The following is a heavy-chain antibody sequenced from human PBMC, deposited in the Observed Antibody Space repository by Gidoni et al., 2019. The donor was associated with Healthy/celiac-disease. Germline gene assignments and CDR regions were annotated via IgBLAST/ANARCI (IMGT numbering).Heavy chain of an antibody. V-gene: IGHV4-39*01. CDR2: IHYSGST. Sequence: QLQLQESVPGLVTPSETLSLTCTVSGGPISSTSYYWGWIRQPPGKGLEWIGYIHYSGSTYYNPSLKSRVTISVDASKNQFSLKLSSVTAADTAVYYCARVPYNWNYDGEVYWGQGTLVTVSS. J-gene: IGHJ4*02. CDR1: GGPISSTSYY. CDR3: ARVPYNWNYDGEVY. D-gene: IGHD1-1*01.